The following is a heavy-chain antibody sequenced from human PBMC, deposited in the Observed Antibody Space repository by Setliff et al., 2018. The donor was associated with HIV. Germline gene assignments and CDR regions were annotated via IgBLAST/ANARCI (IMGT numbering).Heavy chain of an antibody. CDR1: GFTFSNYA. CDR2: ISGSAGTT. Sequence: GGSLRLSCSASGFTFSNYAMSWVRQAPGKGLEWVSGISGSAGTTYYADSVKGRFTISRDNSKNTLYLQMNSLRAEDTAVYYCVKARVDGDYYYYYYMDVWGKGTTVTVSS. D-gene: IGHD4-17*01. J-gene: IGHJ6*03. V-gene: IGHV3-23*01. CDR3: VKARVDGDYYYYYYMDV.